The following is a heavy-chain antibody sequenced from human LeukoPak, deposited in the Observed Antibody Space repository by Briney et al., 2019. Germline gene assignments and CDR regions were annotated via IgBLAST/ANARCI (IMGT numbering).Heavy chain of an antibody. CDR2: VSKDGRVK. Sequence: GGSLRLSCAASGFTLSSYWMGWVRQAPGKGLEWVASVSKDGRVKKYVDPVRGRFTISRDNAKKSLFLQMNSLRAEDTAVYYCARDLDYYRSDYWGQGTLVTVSS. D-gene: IGHD3-10*01. CDR3: ARDLDYYRSDY. J-gene: IGHJ4*02. CDR1: GFTLSSYW. V-gene: IGHV3-7*03.